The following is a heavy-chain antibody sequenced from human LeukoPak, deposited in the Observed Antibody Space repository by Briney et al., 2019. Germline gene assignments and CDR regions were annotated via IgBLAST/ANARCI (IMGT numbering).Heavy chain of an antibody. V-gene: IGHV3-21*01. CDR2: INKGSTHM. Sequence: GGSLRLSCAASEFSFKSYSFNSVRQAPGKGLEWVSSINKGSTHMYYADSVKGRFPVYRDDAQNSRYLQMNSLSAEDTALYYCVRLRRNSDSSGYYYYYDSWGRGTQVTVSS. J-gene: IGHJ4*02. D-gene: IGHD3-22*01. CDR1: EFSFKSYS. CDR3: VRLRRNSDSSGYYYYYDS.